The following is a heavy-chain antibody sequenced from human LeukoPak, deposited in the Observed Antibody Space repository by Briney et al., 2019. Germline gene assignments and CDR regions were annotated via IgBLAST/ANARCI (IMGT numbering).Heavy chain of an antibody. J-gene: IGHJ4*02. Sequence: SETLSLTCAVYGGSFSGYYWSWIRQPPGKGLEWIGEINHSGSTNYNPSLKSRVTISVDTSKNQFSLKLSSVTAADTAVYYCARSSGYLFFHYFDYWGQGTLVTVSS. CDR3: ARSSGYLFFHYFDY. V-gene: IGHV4-34*01. CDR2: INHSGST. D-gene: IGHD5-18*01. CDR1: GGSFSGYY.